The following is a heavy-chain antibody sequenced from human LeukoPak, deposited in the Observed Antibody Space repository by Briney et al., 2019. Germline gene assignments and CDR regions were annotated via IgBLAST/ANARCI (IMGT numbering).Heavy chain of an antibody. J-gene: IGHJ2*01. CDR1: GFTFDDYA. Sequence: QAGGSLRLSCAASGFTFDDYAMHWVRQAPGKGLEWVSGISWNSGSIGYADSVKGRFTISRDNAKNSLYLQMNSLRAEDTALYYCAKASGIAAADPWWYFDLWGRGTLVTVPS. V-gene: IGHV3-9*01. CDR3: AKASGIAAADPWWYFDL. D-gene: IGHD6-13*01. CDR2: ISWNSGSI.